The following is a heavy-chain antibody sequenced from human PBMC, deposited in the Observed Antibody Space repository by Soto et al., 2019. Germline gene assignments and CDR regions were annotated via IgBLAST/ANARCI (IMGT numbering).Heavy chain of an antibody. Sequence: SETLSLTCTVSGGSIISCGYYWSWIRQHPGKGLEWIGYIYYSGSTYYNPSLKSRVTISVDTSKNQFSLKLSSVTSADTAVYYCARLRGIDYYDSSGYSYGMGVWGQGHTVTVSS. J-gene: IGHJ6*02. CDR1: GGSIISCGYY. V-gene: IGHV4-31*03. D-gene: IGHD3-22*01. CDR2: IYYSGST. CDR3: ARLRGIDYYDSSGYSYGMGV.